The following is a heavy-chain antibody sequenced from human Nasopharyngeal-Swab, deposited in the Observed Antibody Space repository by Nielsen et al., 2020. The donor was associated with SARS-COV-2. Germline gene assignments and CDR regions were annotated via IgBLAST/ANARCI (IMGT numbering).Heavy chain of an antibody. D-gene: IGHD6-13*01. CDR2: IKQDGSGK. Sequence: GESLKISCAASGITFSRYWMSWVRQAPGKGLEWVANIKQDGSGKYYVDSVKGRFTISRDNAKNSLYLQMNSLRAEDTAVYYCARGPGSWYSLDYWGQGTLVTVSS. V-gene: IGHV3-7*01. CDR3: ARGPGSWYSLDY. J-gene: IGHJ4*02. CDR1: GITFSRYW.